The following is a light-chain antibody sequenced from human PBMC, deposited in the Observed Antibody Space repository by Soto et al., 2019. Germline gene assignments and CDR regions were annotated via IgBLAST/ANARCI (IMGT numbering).Light chain of an antibody. V-gene: IGKV1-9*01. CDR2: AAA. CDR1: QSISSS. Sequence: DIQLTQSPSFLSASVGDRVTITCLASQSISSSLAWYQQKPGHDPKLLLYAAATLQTGVPSRFSGGGSGTVFTRTSSSLQPENFASYYFQHLMPFGPGTQVDIK. J-gene: IGKJ3*01. CDR3: QHLMP.